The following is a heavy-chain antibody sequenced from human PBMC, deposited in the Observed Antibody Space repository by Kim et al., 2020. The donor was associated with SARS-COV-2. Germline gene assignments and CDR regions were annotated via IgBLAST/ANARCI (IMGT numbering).Heavy chain of an antibody. V-gene: IGHV3-43*02. CDR1: GFTFDDYA. CDR3: AKDLIGGLTTVTYFDY. J-gene: IGHJ4*02. CDR2: ISGDGGST. D-gene: IGHD4-17*01. Sequence: GGSLRLSCAASGFTFDDYAMHWVRQAPGKGLEWVSLISGDGGSTYYADSVKGRFTISRDNSKNSLYLQMNSLRTEDTALYYCAKDLIGGLTTVTYFDYWGQGTLVTVSS.